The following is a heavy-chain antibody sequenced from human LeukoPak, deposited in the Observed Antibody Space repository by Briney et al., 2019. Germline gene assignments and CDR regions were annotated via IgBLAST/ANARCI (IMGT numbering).Heavy chain of an antibody. V-gene: IGHV3-7*01. J-gene: IGHJ5*02. CDR3: VKDAGTA. D-gene: IGHD2-8*02. CDR1: GFTFSNNW. CDR2: IKKDGSEK. Sequence: GGSLRLSCAASGFTFSNNWMSWVRKAPGKGLECVANIKKDGSEKYYINSVKGRFTISRDNAKNSLYLQMDSLRAEDTALYYCVKDAGTAWGQGALVTVSS.